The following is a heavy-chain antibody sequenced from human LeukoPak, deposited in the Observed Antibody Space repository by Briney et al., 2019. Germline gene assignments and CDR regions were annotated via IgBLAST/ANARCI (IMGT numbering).Heavy chain of an antibody. CDR1: GFTFSSYG. J-gene: IGHJ3*02. D-gene: IGHD3-3*01. V-gene: IGHV3-30*03. CDR3: ARGAQEDYDFWSGYYGDAFDI. CDR2: ISYDGSNK. Sequence: PGGSLRLSCAASGFTFSSYGMHWVRQAPGKGLEWVAVISYDGSNKYYADSVKGRFTISRDNSKNTLYLQMNSLRAEDTAVYYCARGAQEDYDFWSGYYGDAFDIWGQGTMVTVSS.